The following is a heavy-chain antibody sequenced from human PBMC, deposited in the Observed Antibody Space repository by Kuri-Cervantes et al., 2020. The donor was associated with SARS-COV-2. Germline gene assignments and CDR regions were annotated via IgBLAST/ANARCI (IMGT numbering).Heavy chain of an antibody. CDR2: IYTSGST. Sequence: SETLSLTCTVSGGSISSGSYYWSWIRQPAGKGLGWIGRIYTSGSTNYNPSLKSRVTISVDTSKNQFSLKLSSVTAADTAVYYCAREARWARNYWYDAFDIWGQGTMVTVSS. CDR1: GGSISSGSYY. D-gene: IGHD1-7*01. J-gene: IGHJ3*02. CDR3: AREARWARNYWYDAFDI. V-gene: IGHV4-61*02.